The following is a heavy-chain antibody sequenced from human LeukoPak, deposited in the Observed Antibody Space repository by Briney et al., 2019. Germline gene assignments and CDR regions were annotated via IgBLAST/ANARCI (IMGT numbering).Heavy chain of an antibody. J-gene: IGHJ4*02. Sequence: GGSLRLSCAASGFTFSSSGMGWVRQAPGKGLECASPITGSGGSTSYTDSVKGRFTISRDSSKNTLYLQMNSLRAEDTAVYYCARGRNTGRQFYFDYWGQGTLVTVAS. D-gene: IGHD5-18*01. V-gene: IGHV3-23*01. CDR3: ARGRNTGRQFYFDY. CDR2: ITGSGGST. CDR1: GFTFSSSG.